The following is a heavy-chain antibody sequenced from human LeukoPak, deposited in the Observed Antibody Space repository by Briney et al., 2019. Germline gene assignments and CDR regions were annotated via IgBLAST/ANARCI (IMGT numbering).Heavy chain of an antibody. Sequence: ASVKVSCKASGYTFTGYHMHWVRQAPGQGLEWMGWINPNSGGTNYAQKFQGRVTMTRDTSINTAYMELSRLRSEDTAVYYCAKGGRVTMILVAKSAFDIWGQGTMVTVSS. CDR2: INPNSGGT. V-gene: IGHV1-2*02. J-gene: IGHJ3*02. CDR1: GYTFTGYH. CDR3: AKGGRVTMILVAKSAFDI. D-gene: IGHD3-22*01.